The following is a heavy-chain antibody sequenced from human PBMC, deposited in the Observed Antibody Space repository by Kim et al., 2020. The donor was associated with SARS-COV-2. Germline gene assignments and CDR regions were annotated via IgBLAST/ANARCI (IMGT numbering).Heavy chain of an antibody. CDR2: INHSGST. V-gene: IGHV4-34*01. CDR1: GGSFSGYY. Sequence: SETLSLTCAVYGGSFSGYYWTWIRQPPGKGLEWIGEINHSGSTNYNPSLKSRVTISVDTSKNQFSLKLSSVTAADAAIYYCARYYGSGSFNWFDPWGQGTLVTVSS. CDR3: ARYYGSGSFNWFDP. D-gene: IGHD3-10*01. J-gene: IGHJ5*02.